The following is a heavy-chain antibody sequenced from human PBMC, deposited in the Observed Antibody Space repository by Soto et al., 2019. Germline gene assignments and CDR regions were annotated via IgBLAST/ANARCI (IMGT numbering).Heavy chain of an antibody. D-gene: IGHD3-3*01. V-gene: IGHV3-15*01. Sequence: ESGGGLVKPGGSLRLSCAASGFTFSNAWMSWVRQAPGKGLEWVGRIKSKTDGGTTDYAAPVKGRFTISRDDSKNTLYLQMNSLKTEDTAVYYCTTGSAYYDFWSGYRNWGQGTLVTVSS. CDR3: TTGSAYYDFWSGYRN. J-gene: IGHJ4*02. CDR1: GFTFSNAW. CDR2: IKSKTDGGTT.